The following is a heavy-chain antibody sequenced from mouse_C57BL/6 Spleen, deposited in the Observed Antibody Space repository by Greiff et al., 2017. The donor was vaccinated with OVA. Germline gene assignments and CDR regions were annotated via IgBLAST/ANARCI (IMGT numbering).Heavy chain of an antibody. J-gene: IGHJ4*01. V-gene: IGHV1-50*01. Sequence: QVQLQQPGAELVKPGASVKLSCKASGYTFTSYWMQWVKQRPGQGLEWIGEIDPSDSYTNYNQKFKGKATLTVDTSSSTAYMQLSSLTSEDSAVYYGARGGSPYYYAMDYWGQGTSVTVSS. CDR3: ARGGSPYYYAMDY. CDR1: GYTFTSYW. D-gene: IGHD1-1*01. CDR2: IDPSDSYT.